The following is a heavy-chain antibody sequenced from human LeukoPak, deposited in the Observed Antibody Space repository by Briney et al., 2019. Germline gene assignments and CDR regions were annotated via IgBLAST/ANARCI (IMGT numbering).Heavy chain of an antibody. Sequence: GGSLRLSCAASGFTFSSYWMSWVRQAPGKGLEWVANIKQDGSEKYYVDSVKGRFTISRDNAKNSLYLQMNSLRAEDTAVYYCARELRVSYYYYYYMDVWGRGTTVTVSS. CDR1: GFTFSSYW. J-gene: IGHJ6*03. V-gene: IGHV3-7*01. CDR2: IKQDGSEK. CDR3: ARELRVSYYYYYYMDV. D-gene: IGHD4-17*01.